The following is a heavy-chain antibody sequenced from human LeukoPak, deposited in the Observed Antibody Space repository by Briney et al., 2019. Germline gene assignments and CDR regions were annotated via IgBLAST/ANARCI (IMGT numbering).Heavy chain of an antibody. Sequence: PGGSLRLSCAASGVTFSSYGMSWVRQAPGKGLEWVSAISGSGGSTYYADSVKGRFTISRDNSKNTLYLQMNSLRAEDTAVYYCAVRELWFGEFKADTFDIWGQGPRVTVSS. CDR3: AVRELWFGEFKADTFDI. J-gene: IGHJ3*02. D-gene: IGHD3-10*01. V-gene: IGHV3-23*01. CDR2: ISGSGGST. CDR1: GVTFSSYG.